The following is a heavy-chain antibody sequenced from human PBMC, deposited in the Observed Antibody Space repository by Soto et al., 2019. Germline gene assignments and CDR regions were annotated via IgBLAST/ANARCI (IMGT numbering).Heavy chain of an antibody. V-gene: IGHV4-34*01. CDR1: GGSFSGYY. D-gene: IGHD3-3*02. CDR3: ARGFKKERASSFFYYYYGLDV. Sequence: SETLSLTCGVYGGSFSGYYWSWIRQPPGKGLEWVGEINHSGSTKYNPSLKSRVTISVDTSKNQFSLKLSSVTAADTAVYYCARGFKKERASSFFYYYYGLDVWGQGTTVTVSS. J-gene: IGHJ6*02. CDR2: INHSGST.